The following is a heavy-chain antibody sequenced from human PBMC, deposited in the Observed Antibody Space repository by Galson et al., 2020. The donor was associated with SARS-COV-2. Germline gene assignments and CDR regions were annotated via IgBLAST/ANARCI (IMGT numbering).Heavy chain of an antibody. Sequence: TGGSLRLSCAASGFTFSSYGMHWVRQAPGKGLEWVAVIWYDGSNKYYADSVKGRFTISRDNSKNTLYLQMNSLRAEDTAVYYCAREGDCTNGVCYGMDVWGQGTMVTVSS. CDR2: IWYDGSNK. V-gene: IGHV3-33*01. CDR3: AREGDCTNGVCYGMDV. CDR1: GFTFSSYG. D-gene: IGHD2-8*01. J-gene: IGHJ6*02.